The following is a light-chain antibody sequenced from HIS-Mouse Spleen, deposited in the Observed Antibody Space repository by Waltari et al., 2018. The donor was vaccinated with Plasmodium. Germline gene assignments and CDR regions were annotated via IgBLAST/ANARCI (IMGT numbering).Light chain of an antibody. CDR1: ALPKKY. CDR3: YSTDSSGNHRV. J-gene: IGLJ3*02. CDR2: EDR. Sequence: SYELTQPPSVSVSPGQTARITCSGDALPKKYAYRYQQKSGQAPVLVIYEDRKRPSGIPGRFSGSSSGTMATLTISGAQVEDEADYYCYSTDSSGNHRVFGGGTKLTVL. V-gene: IGLV3-10*01.